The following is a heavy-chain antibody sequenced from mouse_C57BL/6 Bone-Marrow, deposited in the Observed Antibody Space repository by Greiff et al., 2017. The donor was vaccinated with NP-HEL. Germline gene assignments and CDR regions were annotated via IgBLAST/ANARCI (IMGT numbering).Heavy chain of an antibody. D-gene: IGHD2-5*01. Sequence: EVKVVESEGGLVQPGSSMKLSCTASGFTFSDYYMAWVRQVPEKGLEWVANINYDGSSTYYLDSLKSRFIISRDNAKNILYLQRSSLKSEDTATYYCARAAYYSNYDYAMDYWGQGTSVTVSS. J-gene: IGHJ4*01. CDR2: INYDGSST. V-gene: IGHV5-16*01. CDR3: ARAAYYSNYDYAMDY. CDR1: GFTFSDYY.